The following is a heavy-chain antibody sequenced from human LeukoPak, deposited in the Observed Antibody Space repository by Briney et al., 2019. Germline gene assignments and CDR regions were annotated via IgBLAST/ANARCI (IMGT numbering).Heavy chain of an antibody. CDR3: AKDFPYYYDSSGYGASFDY. CDR1: GFTFSSYA. V-gene: IGHV3-23*01. CDR2: ISGSGGST. J-gene: IGHJ4*02. D-gene: IGHD3-22*01. Sequence: GGSLRLSCAASGFTFSSYAMSWVRQAPGKGLEWVSAISGSGGSTYYADSVKGRFTISRDNSKNTLYLQMNSLRAEDTAVYYCAKDFPYYYDSSGYGASFDYWGQGTLVTVSS.